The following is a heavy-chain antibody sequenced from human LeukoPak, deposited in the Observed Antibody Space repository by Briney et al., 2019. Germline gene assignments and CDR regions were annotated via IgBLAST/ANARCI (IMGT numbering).Heavy chain of an antibody. D-gene: IGHD3-9*01. CDR1: GASISSYY. CDR3: ARGGTYNDILSFDP. V-gene: IGHV4-59*01. Sequence: TSETLSLTCTVSGASISSYYWSWIRQPPGKGLEWIGQIYYTGSTYYNPSLERRVTISLDTSRIQFSLTMTSVTAADTAVYYCARGGTYNDILSFDPWGQGTLVTVSS. CDR2: IYYTGST. J-gene: IGHJ5*02.